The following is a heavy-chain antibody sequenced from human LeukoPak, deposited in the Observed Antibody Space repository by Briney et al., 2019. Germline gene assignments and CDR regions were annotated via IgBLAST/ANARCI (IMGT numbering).Heavy chain of an antibody. CDR2: IYYSGTT. Sequence: RPSETLSLTCIVSGDSISGYYSGYYWSWIRQPPGKGLEWIGYIYYSGTTYYESSLKSRVTMSVDTSKNQFSLKLSSVTAADTAVYYCGRGNPWDGYPINWVDPWGQGTLVTVSS. V-gene: IGHV4-61*08. D-gene: IGHD3-22*01. CDR3: GRGNPWDGYPINWVDP. J-gene: IGHJ5*02. CDR1: GDSISGYYSGYY.